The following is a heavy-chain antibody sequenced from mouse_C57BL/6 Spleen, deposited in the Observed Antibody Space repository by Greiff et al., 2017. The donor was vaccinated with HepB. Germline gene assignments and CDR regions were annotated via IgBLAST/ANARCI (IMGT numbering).Heavy chain of an antibody. CDR1: GFTFSSYA. V-gene: IGHV5-4*01. Sequence: EVQVVESGGGLVKPGGSLKLSCAASGFTFSSYAMSWVRQTPEKRLEWVATISDGGSYTYYPDNVKGRFTISRDNAKNNLYLQMSHLKSEDTAMYYCARDDGSSQFDYWGQGTTLTVSS. CDR3: ARDDGSSQFDY. CDR2: ISDGGSYT. J-gene: IGHJ2*01. D-gene: IGHD1-1*01.